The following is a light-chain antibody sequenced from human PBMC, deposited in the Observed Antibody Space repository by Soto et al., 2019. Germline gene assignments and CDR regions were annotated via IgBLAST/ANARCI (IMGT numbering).Light chain of an antibody. J-gene: IGKJ1*01. CDR2: DAS. CDR1: QSVSSS. V-gene: IGKV3-11*01. CDR3: QQYNNWPRT. Sequence: EIALTQSPVTLSLSLGKRATLSCRASQSVSSSLAWYQQKPGQAPRLLIYDASDRATGIPARFSGSGSGTEFTLTISSLQSEDFALYYCQQYNNWPRTFGQGTKVDI.